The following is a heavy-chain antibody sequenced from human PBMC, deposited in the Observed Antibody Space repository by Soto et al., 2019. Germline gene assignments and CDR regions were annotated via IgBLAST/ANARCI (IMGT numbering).Heavy chain of an antibody. D-gene: IGHD2-2*01. CDR3: ARHRDYPPVVVPAAILGYYYYGMDV. Sequence: GESLKISCKGSGYSFTSYWISWVRQMPGKGLEWMGRIDPSDSYTNYSPSFQGHVTISADKSISTAYLQWSSLKASDTAMYYCARHRDYPPVVVPAAILGYYYYGMDVWGQGTTVTVSS. CDR1: GYSFTSYW. V-gene: IGHV5-10-1*01. CDR2: IDPSDSYT. J-gene: IGHJ6*02.